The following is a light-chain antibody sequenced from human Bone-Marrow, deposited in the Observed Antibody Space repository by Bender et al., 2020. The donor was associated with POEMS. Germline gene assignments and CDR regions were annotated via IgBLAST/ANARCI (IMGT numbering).Light chain of an antibody. V-gene: IGLV2-14*03. CDR1: SSDIGAYNY. CDR3: SSYAGSTTSHVI. J-gene: IGLJ2*01. Sequence: QSALTQPASASGSPGQSVTISCTGTSSDIGAYNYVAWYQQLPGKAPKLMIYDVSNRPSGVSDRFSGSKSGNTASLTISGLQAEDEADYYCSSYAGSTTSHVIFGGGTKLTVL. CDR2: DVS.